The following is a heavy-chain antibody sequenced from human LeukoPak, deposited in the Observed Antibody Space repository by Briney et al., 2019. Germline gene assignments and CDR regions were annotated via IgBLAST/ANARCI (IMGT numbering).Heavy chain of an antibody. V-gene: IGHV4-59*01. CDR1: GGSISSYY. J-gene: IGHJ5*02. CDR2: IYYSGST. CDR3: ARSLITMVRGVIDWFDP. Sequence: SETQSLTCTVSGGSISSYYWSWIRQPPGKGLEWIGYIYYSGSTNYNPSLKSRVTISVDTSKNQFSLKLSSVTAADTAVYYCARSLITMVRGVIDWFDPWGQGTLVTVSS. D-gene: IGHD3-10*01.